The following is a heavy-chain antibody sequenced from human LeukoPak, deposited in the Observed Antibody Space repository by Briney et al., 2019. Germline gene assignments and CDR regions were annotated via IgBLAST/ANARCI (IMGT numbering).Heavy chain of an antibody. CDR1: GGSFSGYY. CDR2: INHSGST. V-gene: IGHV4-34*01. D-gene: IGHD6-6*01. CDR3: ARGDRRIAARRGDFDY. J-gene: IGHJ4*02. Sequence: PSETLSLTCAVYGGSFSGYYWSWICQPPGKGLEWIGEINHSGSTNYNPSLKSRVTISVDTSKNQFSLKLSSVTAADTAVYYCARGDRRIAARRGDFDYWGQGTLVTVSS.